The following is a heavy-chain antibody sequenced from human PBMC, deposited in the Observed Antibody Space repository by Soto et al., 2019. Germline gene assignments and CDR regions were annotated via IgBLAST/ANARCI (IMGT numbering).Heavy chain of an antibody. CDR1: GGSFGDYY. D-gene: IGHD3-10*01. CDR2: IDHTGST. J-gene: IGHJ6*02. Sequence: PSETLSLTCAVYGGSFGDYYWSWIRQSPGKGLESIGEIDHTGSTNHNPSLKSRVTISVDTSKNHFSLKLSSVTAADTAVYYCARGLRASFGVRLSYYYGMDVWGQGTTVTVSS. CDR3: ARGLRASFGVRLSYYYGMDV. V-gene: IGHV4-34*01.